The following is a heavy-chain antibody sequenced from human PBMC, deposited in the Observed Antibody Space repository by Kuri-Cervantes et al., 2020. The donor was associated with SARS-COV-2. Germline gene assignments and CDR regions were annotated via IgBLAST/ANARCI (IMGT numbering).Heavy chain of an antibody. CDR1: GYTFTSYD. J-gene: IGHJ5*02. V-gene: IGHV1-8*02. CDR2: MNPNSGNT. D-gene: IGHD2-15*01. CDR3: ARDQRAPIVVVVAEFDP. Sequence: ASVKVSCKASGYTFTSYDINWVRQATGQGLEWMGWMNPNSGNTGYAQKFQGRVTMTRNTSVSTAYMELSRLRSDDTAVYFCARDQRAPIVVVVAEFDPWGQGTLVTVSS.